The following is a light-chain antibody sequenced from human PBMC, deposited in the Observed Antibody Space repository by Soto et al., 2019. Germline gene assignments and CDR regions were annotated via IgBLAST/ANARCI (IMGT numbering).Light chain of an antibody. CDR3: QQYNNWPET. Sequence: EIVLTQSPGTLSVSPGERATLSCRASQSVSSKLAWYQQKPGQAPRLLFYGASTGATGIPARFSGSGSETEFTLYISSLQSEDFAVYCCQQYNNWPETFGQGTQVQIK. CDR1: QSVSSK. J-gene: IGKJ1*01. CDR2: GAS. V-gene: IGKV3-15*01.